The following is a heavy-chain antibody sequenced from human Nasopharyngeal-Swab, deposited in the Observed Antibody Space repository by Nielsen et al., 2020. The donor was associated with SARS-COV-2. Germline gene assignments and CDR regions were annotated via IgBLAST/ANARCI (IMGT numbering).Heavy chain of an antibody. CDR2: ISAYNGNT. Sequence: ASVKVSCKASGYTFITFGITWVRQAPGQGLEWMGWISAYNGNTNYAQKFQDRVTMTTDTSTTTAYMELRGLKTDDTAVYYCARDNESGDYYAYDIWGQGTTVNVSS. CDR3: ARDNESGDYYAYDI. J-gene: IGHJ3*02. CDR1: GYTFITFG. V-gene: IGHV1-18*01. D-gene: IGHD4-17*01.